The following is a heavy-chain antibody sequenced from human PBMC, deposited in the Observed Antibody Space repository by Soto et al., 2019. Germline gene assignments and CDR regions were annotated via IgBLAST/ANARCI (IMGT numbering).Heavy chain of an antibody. Sequence: PGDPLKISCKGSVYSFSTYCNSWVRQMPGRGLEWMGIIYPDDSDTRYSTSFQGQVTISADKPIRTAYLQWSSLKASDSAMYYCATGPDYADFWGQGTPVNVSS. J-gene: IGHJ4*02. CDR1: VYSFSTYC. V-gene: IGHV5-51*01. CDR3: ATGPDYADF. CDR2: IYPDDSDT.